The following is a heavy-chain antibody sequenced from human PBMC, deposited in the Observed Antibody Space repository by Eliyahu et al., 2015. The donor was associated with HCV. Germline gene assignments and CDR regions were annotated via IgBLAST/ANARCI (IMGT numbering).Heavy chain of an antibody. CDR2: VIPXSGGT. D-gene: IGHD3-3*02. J-gene: IGHJ4*02. CDR3: ARGSFYSFEY. CDR1: GYTFTGXN. V-gene: IGHV1-2*06. Sequence: QVQLVQSGTEVKKPGASXRVSCXASGYTFTGXNIXWVRXALGQGLEWMGRVIPXSGGTNYAQKFQGRVTMTGDTSISTAYMELTSLRSDDTAVYFCARGSFYSFEYWGQGTQVTVSS.